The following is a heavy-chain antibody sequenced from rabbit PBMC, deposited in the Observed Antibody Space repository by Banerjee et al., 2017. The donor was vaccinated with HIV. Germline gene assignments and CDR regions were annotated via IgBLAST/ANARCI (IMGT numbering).Heavy chain of an antibody. CDR1: GIDFSGYYY. CDR3: ARGIESYAGYGLGL. Sequence: QSLEESGGDLVKPEGSLTLTCKASGIDFSGYYYITWVRQAPGKGLEWIACIYTGDDNTYYASWAKGRFTISKTSSTTVTLQMTSLTAADTATYFCARGIESYAGYGLGLWGQGTLVTVS. V-gene: IGHV1S40*01. CDR2: IYTGDDNT. D-gene: IGHD7-1*01. J-gene: IGHJ3*01.